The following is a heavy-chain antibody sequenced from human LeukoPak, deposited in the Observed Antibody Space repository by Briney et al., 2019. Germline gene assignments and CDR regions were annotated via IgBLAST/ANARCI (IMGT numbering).Heavy chain of an antibody. D-gene: IGHD3-16*02. CDR1: GFTFSPYA. Sequence: PGGSLRLSCAASGFTFSPYAMNWVRQAPGKGLEWVSAVSGGGGSTYYADSVKGRFTISRDNSKNAVYLQMNSLRAEDTAVYYCAREKLYDYVWGSYRSHLAYFDYWGQGTLVTVSS. J-gene: IGHJ4*02. V-gene: IGHV3-23*01. CDR3: AREKLYDYVWGSYRSHLAYFDY. CDR2: VSGGGGST.